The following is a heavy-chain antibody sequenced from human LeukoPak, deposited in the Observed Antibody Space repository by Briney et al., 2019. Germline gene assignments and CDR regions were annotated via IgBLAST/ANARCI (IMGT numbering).Heavy chain of an antibody. Sequence: ASVKVSCKASGYTFTGYYMHWVRQAPGQGLEWMGWINPNSGGTNYAQRFQGRVTMTRDTSISTAYIELNRLTSDDTAVYYCARGGDSSGYYSSQGDYWGQGTLVTVSS. V-gene: IGHV1-2*02. CDR2: INPNSGGT. J-gene: IGHJ4*02. CDR1: GYTFTGYY. CDR3: ARGGDSSGYYSSQGDY. D-gene: IGHD3-22*01.